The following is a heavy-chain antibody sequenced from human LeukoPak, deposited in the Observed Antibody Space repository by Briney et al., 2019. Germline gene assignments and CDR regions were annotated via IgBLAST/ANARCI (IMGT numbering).Heavy chain of an antibody. CDR1: GGSISSYY. CDR2: IYYSGST. J-gene: IGHJ4*02. V-gene: IGHV4-59*01. CDR3: ASYGYRRAFDY. D-gene: IGHD5-18*01. Sequence: SETLSLTCTVSGGSISSYYWSWIRQPPGKGLEWIGYIYYSGSTNYNPSLKSRVTISVDMSKNQFSLKMSSVTAADTAVYYCASYGYRRAFDYWGQGTLVTVSS.